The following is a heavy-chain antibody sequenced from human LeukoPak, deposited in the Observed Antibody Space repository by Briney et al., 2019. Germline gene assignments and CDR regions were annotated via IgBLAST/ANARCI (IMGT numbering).Heavy chain of an antibody. CDR2: ISGYNGNT. Sequence: ASVKVSCKASGYTFTSYGISWVRQAPGQGLEWMGWISGYNGNTNYAQQKLQGRVTMTTDTSTSTAYMELRSLRSDDTAVYYCARNAGVPQFEITFGGVIADYYYYYMDVWGKGTTVTISS. D-gene: IGHD3-16*02. CDR3: ARNAGVPQFEITFGGVIADYYYYYMDV. J-gene: IGHJ6*03. V-gene: IGHV1-18*01. CDR1: GYTFTSYG.